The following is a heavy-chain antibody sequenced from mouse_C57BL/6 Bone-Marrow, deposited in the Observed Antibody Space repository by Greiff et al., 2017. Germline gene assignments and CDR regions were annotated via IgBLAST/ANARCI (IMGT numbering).Heavy chain of an antibody. J-gene: IGHJ3*01. V-gene: IGHV1-81*01. CDR1: GYTFTSYG. CDR3: ARARDDYDMAWFAY. D-gene: IGHD2-4*01. CDR2: IYPRSGNT. Sequence: QVQLKQPGAELARPGASVKLSCKASGYTFTSYGISWVKQRPGQGLEWIGEIYPRSGNTYYNEKFKGKATLTADKSSSTAYMELRSLTSEDSAVYFCARARDDYDMAWFAYWGQGTLVTVSA.